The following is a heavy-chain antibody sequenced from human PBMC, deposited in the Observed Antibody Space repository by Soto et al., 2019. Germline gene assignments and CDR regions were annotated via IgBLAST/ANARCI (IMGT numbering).Heavy chain of an antibody. V-gene: IGHV4-34*01. J-gene: IGHJ4*02. CDR3: ARGKVVRGSYVTLDY. CDR1: GVAFSGYY. CDR2: INHSGST. D-gene: IGHD3-10*01. Sequence: QVQLQQWGAGLLKPSETLSLTSAVYGVAFSGYYWSWIRQPPGKGLEWIGEINHSGSTNYNPSLKRRVTLAVDTSENQFSLKLSCVTAADTAVYYCARGKVVRGSYVTLDYWGQGTLVTVSS.